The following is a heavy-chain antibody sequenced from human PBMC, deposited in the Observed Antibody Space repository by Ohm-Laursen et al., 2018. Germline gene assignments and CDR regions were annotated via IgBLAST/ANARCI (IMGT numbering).Heavy chain of an antibody. J-gene: IGHJ6*02. V-gene: IGHV3-15*01. CDR2: IRSKNDGATT. CDR1: GFTFSVVW. Sequence: SLRLSCTASGFTFSVVWMSWVRQAPGKGLEWVGRIRSKNDGATTDYAAPVKGRFTISRDDSKDTQYLQMNSLRAEDTAVYYCAKDSADILTGSAYGMDVWGQGTTVTVSS. D-gene: IGHD3-9*01. CDR3: AKDSADILTGSAYGMDV.